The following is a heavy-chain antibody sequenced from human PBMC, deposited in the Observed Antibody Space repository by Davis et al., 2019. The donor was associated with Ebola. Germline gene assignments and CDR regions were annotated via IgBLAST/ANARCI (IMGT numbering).Heavy chain of an antibody. V-gene: IGHV3-30*04. D-gene: IGHD1-1*01. CDR3: ARALHDEVLDY. Sequence: PGGSLTLSCVASGFTFSNHAMHWVRQAPGKGLEWVAVTSHNERERFYGESVQGRFTISRHNSANVLYLQMDSLKPDDTAIYFCARALHDEVLDYWGQGTPVTVSS. CDR1: GFTFSNHA. J-gene: IGHJ4*02. CDR2: TSHNERER.